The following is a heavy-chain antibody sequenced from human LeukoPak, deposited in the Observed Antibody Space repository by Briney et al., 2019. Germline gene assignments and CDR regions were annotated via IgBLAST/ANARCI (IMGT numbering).Heavy chain of an antibody. CDR3: ARDPVTGTGHYYTRDA. V-gene: IGHV3-30-3*01. Sequence: GRSLRLSCAASGLTFSTYAMQWVRQAPAKGLQWFVVISHDGSNRYYADSVKGRFTISRDNSKNTLYLQINSLRPEDTAVYYCARDPVTGTGHYYTRDAWGQGTTVTVSS. CDR2: ISHDGSNR. CDR1: GLTFSTYA. D-gene: IGHD6-19*01. J-gene: IGHJ6*02.